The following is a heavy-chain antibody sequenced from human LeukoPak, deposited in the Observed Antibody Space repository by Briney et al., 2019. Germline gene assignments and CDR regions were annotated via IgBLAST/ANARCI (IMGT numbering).Heavy chain of an antibody. CDR1: GYTFTGYY. V-gene: IGHV1-2*07. CDR3: ARVVRDYDSSGYYYEVLY. D-gene: IGHD3-22*01. Sequence: ASVKVSCKASGYTFTGYYMHWVRQAPGQGLEWMGWINPNSGGTNYAHKFQGRVTMTRDTSISTAYMELSRLRSDDTAVYYCARVVRDYDSSGYYYEVLYGGQGTLVTVSS. J-gene: IGHJ4*02. CDR2: INPNSGGT.